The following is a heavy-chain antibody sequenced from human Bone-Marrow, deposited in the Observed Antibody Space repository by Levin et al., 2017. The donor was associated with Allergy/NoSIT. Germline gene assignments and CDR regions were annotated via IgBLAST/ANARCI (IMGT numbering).Heavy chain of an antibody. D-gene: IGHD5-12*01. Sequence: GGSLRLSCAASGFTFTSYGMHWVRQAPGKGLEWVSVIWYSGSRQYYGESVKGRFTISRDSSKNTLFLQMNNLTVEDTAVYFCARDMGYEATFYGLDVWGQGTTVTVSS. CDR2: IWYSGSRQ. CDR3: ARDMGYEATFYGLDV. J-gene: IGHJ6*02. CDR1: GFTFTSYG. V-gene: IGHV3-33*01.